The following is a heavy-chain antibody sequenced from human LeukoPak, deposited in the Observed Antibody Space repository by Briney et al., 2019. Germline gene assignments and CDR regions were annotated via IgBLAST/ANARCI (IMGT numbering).Heavy chain of an antibody. CDR2: ISYDGSNK. V-gene: IGHV3-30-3*01. D-gene: IGHD2-21*01. CDR1: GFTFSSYA. Sequence: TGGSLRLSCAASGFTFSSYAMHWVRQAPGKGLEWVAVISYDGSNKYYADSVKGRFTISRDNSKNTLYLQMNSLRAEDTAVYYCARTQTYSTDYWGQGTLVTVSS. CDR3: ARTQTYSTDY. J-gene: IGHJ4*02.